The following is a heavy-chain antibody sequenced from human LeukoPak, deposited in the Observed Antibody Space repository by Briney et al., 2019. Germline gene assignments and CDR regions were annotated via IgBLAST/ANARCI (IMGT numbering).Heavy chain of an antibody. CDR3: ARTPTINYYHSSGYRSNYFDY. CDR2: IYYSGST. J-gene: IGHJ4*02. D-gene: IGHD3-22*01. Sequence: SETLSLTCTVSGGSISSSSYYWGWIRQPPGKGLEWIGSIYYSGSTYYNPSLKSRVTISVDTSKNQFSLKLSSVTAADTAVYYCARTPTINYYHSSGYRSNYFDYWGQGTLVTVSS. V-gene: IGHV4-39*01. CDR1: GGSISSSSYY.